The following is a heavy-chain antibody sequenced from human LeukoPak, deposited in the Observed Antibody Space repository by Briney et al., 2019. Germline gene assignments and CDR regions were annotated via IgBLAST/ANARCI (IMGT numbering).Heavy chain of an antibody. Sequence: SETLSLTCTVSGGSISSYYWSWIRQPPGKGLEWIGYIYYSGSTNYNPSLKSRVTMSVDTSKNQFSLNLRSVTAADTAVYFCARGLRFLDGWGQGTLVTVSS. J-gene: IGHJ4*02. CDR2: IYYSGST. V-gene: IGHV4-59*12. CDR3: ARGLRFLDG. D-gene: IGHD3-3*01. CDR1: GGSISSYY.